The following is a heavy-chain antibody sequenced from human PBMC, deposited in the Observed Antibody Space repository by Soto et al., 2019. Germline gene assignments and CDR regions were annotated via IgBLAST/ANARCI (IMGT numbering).Heavy chain of an antibody. CDR1: GYTFTSYY. CDR3: AKEEYCGTTSCFAFDY. J-gene: IGHJ4*02. V-gene: IGHV1-46*01. D-gene: IGHD2-2*01. Sequence: QVQLVQSGAEVKKPGASVKVSCKASGYTFTSYYIHWVRQAPGQGLEWMGIINPSGGSTSYAQKFQGRVTITGDTSTSTVDMELCSLRSDDTAVYYCAKEEYCGTTSCFAFDYWGQGTLVTVSS. CDR2: INPSGGST.